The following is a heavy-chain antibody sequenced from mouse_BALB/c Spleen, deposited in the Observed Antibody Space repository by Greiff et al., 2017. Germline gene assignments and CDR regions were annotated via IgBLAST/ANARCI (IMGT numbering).Heavy chain of an antibody. CDR2: ISYSGST. Sequence: VQLQQSGPSLVKPSQTLSLTCSVTGDSITSGYWNWIRKFPGNKLEYMGYISYSGSTYYNPSPKSRISITRDTSKNQYYLQLNSVTTEDTATYYCARYGYGSSYWYFDVWGAGTTVTVSS. V-gene: IGHV3-8*02. CDR1: GDSITSGY. D-gene: IGHD1-1*01. CDR3: ARYGYGSSYWYFDV. J-gene: IGHJ1*01.